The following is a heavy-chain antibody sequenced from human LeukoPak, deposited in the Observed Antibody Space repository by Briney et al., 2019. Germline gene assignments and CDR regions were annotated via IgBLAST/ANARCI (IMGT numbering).Heavy chain of an antibody. CDR2: ISYDGSNK. Sequence: PGGSLRLSCAASGFTFSSYAMHWVRQAPRKGLEWVAVISYDGSNKYYADSVKGRFTISRDNSKNTLYLQMNSLRAEDTAVYYCASLSTLGAFDIWGQGTMVTVSS. D-gene: IGHD3-10*01. V-gene: IGHV3-30*01. CDR3: ASLSTLGAFDI. J-gene: IGHJ3*02. CDR1: GFTFSSYA.